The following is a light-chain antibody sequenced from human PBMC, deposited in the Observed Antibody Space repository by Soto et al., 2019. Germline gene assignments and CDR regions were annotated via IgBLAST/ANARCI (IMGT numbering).Light chain of an antibody. V-gene: IGKV3D-15*01. CDR3: QQYNNWPPWT. CDR2: DAS. CDR1: HSVSSN. Sequence: ETVMTQSPVTLSVSPGERATLSCRASHSVSSNLAWYQQRPGQAPRLLIYDASSRATGIPARFSGSGSGTDFTLTISSLQSEDFAVYYCQQYNNWPPWTFGQGTKVEIK. J-gene: IGKJ1*01.